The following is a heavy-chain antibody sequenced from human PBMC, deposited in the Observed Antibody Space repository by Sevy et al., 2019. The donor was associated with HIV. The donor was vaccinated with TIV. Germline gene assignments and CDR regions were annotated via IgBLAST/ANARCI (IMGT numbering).Heavy chain of an antibody. CDR3: ARAWNYARDY. J-gene: IGHJ4*02. V-gene: IGHV3-7*04. D-gene: IGHD1-7*01. CDR2: IKQDGSDK. CDR1: GFTFSNYW. Sequence: GGSLRLSCAASGFTFSNYWMNWVRQAPGKGLEWVANIKQDGSDKYYVDSVRGRFTISRDNAKNSLYLQMNSLRAEETAVYYCARAWNYARDYWGQGTLVTVSS.